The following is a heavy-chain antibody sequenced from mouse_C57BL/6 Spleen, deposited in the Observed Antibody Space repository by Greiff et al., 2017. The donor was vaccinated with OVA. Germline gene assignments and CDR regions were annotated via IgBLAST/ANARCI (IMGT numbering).Heavy chain of an antibody. CDR3: ARDDYGLDY. CDR1: GYSITSGYY. Sequence: EVQLQQSGPGLVKPSQSLSLTCSVTGYSITSGYYWNWIRQFPGNKLEWMGYISYDGSNKYNPSLKNRISITRDTSKNQFFLKLNSVTTEDTATYYCARDDYGLDYWGQGTTLTVSS. CDR2: ISYDGSN. J-gene: IGHJ2*01. V-gene: IGHV3-6*01. D-gene: IGHD1-1*01.